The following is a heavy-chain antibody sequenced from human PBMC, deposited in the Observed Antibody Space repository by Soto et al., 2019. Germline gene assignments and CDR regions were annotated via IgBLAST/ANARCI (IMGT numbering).Heavy chain of an antibody. J-gene: IGHJ6*03. Sequence: GGSLRLSCAASGFTFCSYSMNWVRQAPGKGLEWVSYISSSSSTIYYADSVKGRFTISRDNAKNSLYLQMNSLRAEDTAVYYCARDLSSKYTYYYYMDVWGKGTTVTVSS. D-gene: IGHD6-6*01. V-gene: IGHV3-48*01. CDR3: ARDLSSKYTYYYYMDV. CDR2: ISSSSSTI. CDR1: GFTFCSYS.